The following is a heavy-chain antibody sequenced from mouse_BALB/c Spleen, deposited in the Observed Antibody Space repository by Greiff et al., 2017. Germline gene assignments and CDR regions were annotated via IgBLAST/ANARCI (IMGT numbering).Heavy chain of an antibody. V-gene: IGHV14-3*02. J-gene: IGHJ4*01. CDR3: APYYDYDDYAMDY. CDR2: IDPANGNT. CDR1: GFNIKDTY. Sequence: VQLKESGAELVKPGASVKLSCTASGFNIKDTYMHWVKQRPEQGLEWIGRIDPANGNTKYDPKFQGKATITADTSSNTAYLQLSSMTSEDTAVYYCAPYYDYDDYAMDYWGQGTSVTVSS. D-gene: IGHD2-4*01.